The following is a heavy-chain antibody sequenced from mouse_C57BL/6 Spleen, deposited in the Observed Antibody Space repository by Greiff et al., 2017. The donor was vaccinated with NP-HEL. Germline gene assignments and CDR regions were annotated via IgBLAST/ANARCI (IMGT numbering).Heavy chain of an antibody. CDR3: ARLDYGSSYGGAMDY. J-gene: IGHJ4*01. CDR2: IYPRSGNT. Sequence: VQLVESGAELARPGASVKLSCKASGYTFTSYGISWVKQRTGQGLEWIGEIYPRSGNTYYNEKFKGKATLTADKSSSTAYMELRSLTSEDSAVYFCARLDYGSSYGGAMDYWGQGTSVTVSS. D-gene: IGHD1-1*01. V-gene: IGHV1-81*01. CDR1: GYTFTSYG.